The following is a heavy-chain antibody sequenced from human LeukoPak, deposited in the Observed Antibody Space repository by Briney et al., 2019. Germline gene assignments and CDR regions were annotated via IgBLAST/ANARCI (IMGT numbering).Heavy chain of an antibody. CDR2: IYYSGST. D-gene: IGHD3-3*01. Sequence: SETLSLTCAVYGGSFSDYYWVWIRQPPGKGLEWIRSIYYSGSTNYNPSLKSRVTISVDTSKNQFSLKLSSVTAADTAVYYCARVSKGITTFGVVTKKYYFDYWGQGTLVTVSS. V-gene: IGHV4-59*01. CDR1: GGSFSDYY. J-gene: IGHJ4*02. CDR3: ARVSKGITTFGVVTKKYYFDY.